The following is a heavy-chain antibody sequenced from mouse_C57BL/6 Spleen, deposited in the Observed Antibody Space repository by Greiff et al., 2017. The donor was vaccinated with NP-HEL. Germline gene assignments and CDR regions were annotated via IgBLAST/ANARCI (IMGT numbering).Heavy chain of an antibody. D-gene: IGHD4-1*01. V-gene: IGHV5-4*01. J-gene: IGHJ3*01. CDR2: ISDGGSYT. Sequence: EVQLQESGGGLVKPGGSLKLSCAASGFTFSSYAMSWVRQTPEKRLEWVATISDGGSYTYSPDNVKGRFTIYRDNAKNNLYLQMSHLKAEDTAMYYCAREGAGTRAWFAYWGQGTLVTVSA. CDR3: AREGAGTRAWFAY. CDR1: GFTFSSYA.